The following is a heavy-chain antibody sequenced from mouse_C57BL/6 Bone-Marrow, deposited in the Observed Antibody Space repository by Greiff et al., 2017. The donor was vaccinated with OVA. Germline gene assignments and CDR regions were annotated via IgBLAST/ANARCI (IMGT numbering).Heavy chain of an antibody. J-gene: IGHJ2*01. V-gene: IGHV15-2*01. Sequence: QVQLQQSGSELRSPGSSVKLSCKDFDSEVFPIAYMSWVRQKPGHGFEWIGGILPSIARTIYGETFEDKATLDADTLSNTAYLELNSLTSEDSAIYYCARSPLYDYDEGPYFDYWGQGTTLTVSS. CDR2: ILPSIART. CDR1: DSEVFPIAY. CDR3: ARSPLYDYDEGPYFDY. D-gene: IGHD2-4*01.